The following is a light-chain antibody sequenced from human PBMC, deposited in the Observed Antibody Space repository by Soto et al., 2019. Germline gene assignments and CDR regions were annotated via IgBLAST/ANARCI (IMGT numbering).Light chain of an antibody. V-gene: IGKV1-5*03. CDR2: KAS. CDR3: QQYSSYSWT. CDR1: QTIYNW. J-gene: IGKJ1*01. Sequence: DIPMTQSPSTLSASVGDRVTITCRASQTIYNWLAWYQETPGKAPKLLIYKASTLESGVPSRFSGSGSGTEFTLTISSLQPDDFATYYCQQYSSYSWTFGQGTRVEIK.